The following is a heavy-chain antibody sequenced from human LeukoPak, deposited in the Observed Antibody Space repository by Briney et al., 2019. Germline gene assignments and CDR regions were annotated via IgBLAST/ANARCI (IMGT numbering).Heavy chain of an antibody. D-gene: IGHD5-12*01. CDR1: GGPLTSYY. V-gene: IGHV4-59*01. CDR3: ARDRYSGYDGFGAFDV. Sequence: SETLSLTCAVSGGPLTSYYWTWIRQPPGKGLEWIGFIYYRGSTNYNPSLESRVTISIDTSKNRFSLKLSSVTAADTAVYYCARDRYSGYDGFGAFDVWGQGTMVTVSS. J-gene: IGHJ3*01. CDR2: IYYRGST.